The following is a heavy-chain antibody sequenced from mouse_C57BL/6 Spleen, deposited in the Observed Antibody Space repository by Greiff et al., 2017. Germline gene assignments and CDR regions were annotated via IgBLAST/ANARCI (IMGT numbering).Heavy chain of an antibody. CDR2: IDPANGNT. D-gene: IGHD3-2*02. CDR1: GFNIKNTY. Sequence: VQLQQSVAELVRPGASVKLSCTASGFNIKNTYMHWVKQRPEQGLEWIGRIDPANGNTKYAPKFQGKATITADTSSNTAYLQISSLTSEDTAIYYCAKYAAQSRGYFDYWGQGTTLTVSS. J-gene: IGHJ2*01. V-gene: IGHV14-3*01. CDR3: AKYAAQSRGYFDY.